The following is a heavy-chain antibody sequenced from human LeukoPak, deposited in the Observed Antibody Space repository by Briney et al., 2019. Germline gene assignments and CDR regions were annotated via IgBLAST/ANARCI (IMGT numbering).Heavy chain of an antibody. J-gene: IGHJ4*02. CDR1: GFTFSSYG. Sequence: GGSLRLSCAASGFTFSSYGMTWLRQAPGKGLEWVSVISAGDNTYYADSVKGRFTISRDNSKNTLFLQMNSLRAEDTAVYYCAKDLMPAGYYYDSSGSYFDYWGRGTLVTVSS. D-gene: IGHD3-22*01. CDR2: ISAGDNT. V-gene: IGHV3-23*01. CDR3: AKDLMPAGYYYDSSGSYFDY.